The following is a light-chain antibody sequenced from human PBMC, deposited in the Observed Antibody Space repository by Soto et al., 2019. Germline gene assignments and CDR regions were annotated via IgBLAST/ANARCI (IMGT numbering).Light chain of an antibody. CDR1: QSISLF. CDR3: HQTDSIPET. V-gene: IGKV1-39*01. CDR2: AAS. Sequence: DIQMTQSPSSLSASVGDTVTITCRASQSISLFLNWYQQKPGKAPKLLIYAASSLQSGVPSRFNGNGPGTDVTLTISSLQPEEFATYYCHQTDSIPETFGQGTKVEIK. J-gene: IGKJ1*01.